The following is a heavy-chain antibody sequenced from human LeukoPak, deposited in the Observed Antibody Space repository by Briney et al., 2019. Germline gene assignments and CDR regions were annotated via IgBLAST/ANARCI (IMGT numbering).Heavy chain of an antibody. J-gene: IGHJ6*02. D-gene: IGHD6-13*01. V-gene: IGHV3-66*01. CDR2: IYSGGST. CDR1: GFTVSSNY. Sequence: GGSLRLSCAASGFTVSSNYMSWVRQAPGKGLEWVSVIYSGGSTYYADSVKGRFTISRDNSKNTLYLQMNSLRAEDTAVYYCARCLGSSWYGYYYYGMDVWGQGTAVTVSS. CDR3: ARCLGSSWYGYYYYGMDV.